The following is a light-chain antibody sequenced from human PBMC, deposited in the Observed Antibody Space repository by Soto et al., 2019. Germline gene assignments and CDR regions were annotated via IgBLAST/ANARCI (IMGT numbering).Light chain of an antibody. J-gene: IGLJ1*01. Sequence: QSALSQPASVSGSPGQSITISCTGTSSDVGTYGFVSWYQQTPGKAPKVLIYEASKRPSGVSSRFSGSKSGNTASLTISGLEAEDEADYYCCSYGSDNTYLFGTGTKVT. CDR2: EAS. V-gene: IGLV2-23*01. CDR3: CSYGSDNTYL. CDR1: SSDVGTYGF.